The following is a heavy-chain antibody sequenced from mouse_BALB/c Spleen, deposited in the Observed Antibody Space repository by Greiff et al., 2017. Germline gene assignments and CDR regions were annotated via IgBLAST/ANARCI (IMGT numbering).Heavy chain of an antibody. D-gene: IGHD2-14*01. J-gene: IGHJ4*01. CDR1: GFSLTSYG. Sequence: QVQLQQSGPGLVAPSQSLSITCTVSGFSLTSYGVHWVRQPPGKGLEWLGVIWAGGSTNYNSALMSRLSISKDNSKSQVFLKMNSLQTDDTAMYYCASAYYRYDDAMDYWGQGTSVTVSS. CDR3: ASAYYRYDDAMDY. CDR2: IWAGGST. V-gene: IGHV2-9*02.